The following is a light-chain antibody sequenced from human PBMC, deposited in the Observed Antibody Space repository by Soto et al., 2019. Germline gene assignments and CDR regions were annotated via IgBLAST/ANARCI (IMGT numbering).Light chain of an antibody. V-gene: IGLV2-14*01. Sequence: QSVLTQPASVSGSPGQSITISCTGTSSDVGGYNYVSWYQQHPGKAPKLMIYEVSNRPSGVSNRFSGSKSGNTASLTISGLQPEEQADPSRGSYTSRSTRVFGTGTKVTV. CDR1: SSDVGGYNY. CDR2: EVS. CDR3: GSYTSRSTRV. J-gene: IGLJ1*01.